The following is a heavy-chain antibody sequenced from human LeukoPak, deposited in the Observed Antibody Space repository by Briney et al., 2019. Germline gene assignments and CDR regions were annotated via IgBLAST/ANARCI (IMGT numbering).Heavy chain of an antibody. CDR2: IYYSGST. D-gene: IGHD4-17*01. V-gene: IGHV4-31*03. Sequence: PWETLSLTCTVSGGSISSGGYYWSWIRQHPGKGLEWIGYIYYSGSTYYNPSLKSRVAISVDTSKNQFSLKLSSVTAADTAVYYCARDHRPTAVDHWGQGTLVTVSS. CDR1: GGSISSGGYY. J-gene: IGHJ5*02. CDR3: ARDHRPTAVDH.